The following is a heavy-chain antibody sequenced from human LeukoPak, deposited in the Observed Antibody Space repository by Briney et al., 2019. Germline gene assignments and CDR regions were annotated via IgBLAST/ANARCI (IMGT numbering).Heavy chain of an antibody. D-gene: IGHD2-8*01. CDR1: RFTFSSYE. Sequence: GGSLRLSCAASRFTFSSYEMNWVRQAPGKGLEWVSYISGSGIKHYADSVKGRFTISRDNAKNSLYLQVNSLRVEDTAVYYCAREDTGVAFDIWGQGTTVTV. CDR3: AREDTGVAFDI. V-gene: IGHV3-48*03. CDR2: ISGSGIK. J-gene: IGHJ3*02.